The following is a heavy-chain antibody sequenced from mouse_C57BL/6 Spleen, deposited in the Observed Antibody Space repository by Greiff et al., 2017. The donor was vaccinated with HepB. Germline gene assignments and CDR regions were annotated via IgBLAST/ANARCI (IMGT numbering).Heavy chain of an antibody. CDR1: GYTFTSYG. D-gene: IGHD1-1*01. V-gene: IGHV1-81*01. J-gene: IGHJ3*01. CDR3: ARYYYGSSPLAY. CDR2: IYPRSGNT. Sequence: QVQLQQSGAELARPGASVKLSCKASGYTFTSYGISWVKQRTGQGLEWIGEIYPRSGNTYYNEKFKGKATLTADKSSSTAYMELRSLTSEDSAVDFCARYYYGSSPLAYWGQGTLGTVSA.